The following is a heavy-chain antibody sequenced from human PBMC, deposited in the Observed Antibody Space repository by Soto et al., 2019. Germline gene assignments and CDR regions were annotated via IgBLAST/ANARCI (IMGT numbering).Heavy chain of an antibody. D-gene: IGHD3-3*01. J-gene: IGHJ4*02. CDR3: ARARKAAYITGGFDS. CDR1: DGSISDYY. CDR2: SSYGGIT. V-gene: IGHV4-59*01. Sequence: TSETLSLTCTVSDGSISDYYWSWIRQSPEKGLEYIAYSSYGGITNLNPALNSRVTISIDTSKNQFSLKVISLTAADTAVYYCARARKAAYITGGFDSWGQGTLVTVSS.